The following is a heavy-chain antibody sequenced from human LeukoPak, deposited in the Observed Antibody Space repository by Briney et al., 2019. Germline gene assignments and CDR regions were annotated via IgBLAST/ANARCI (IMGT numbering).Heavy chain of an antibody. D-gene: IGHD6-19*01. V-gene: IGHV3-23*01. CDR3: AKTPNSYTSGWYDY. J-gene: IGHJ4*02. CDR2: ISGGGGSS. CDR1: GFTFSSYP. Sequence: GGSLRLSCAASGFTFSSYPMSWVRQAPGKGLEWVSAISGGGGSSYYADSVKGRSTISRDNSKNTLYLQMNSLRAEDTAVYYCAKTPNSYTSGWYDYWGQGTLVTVSS.